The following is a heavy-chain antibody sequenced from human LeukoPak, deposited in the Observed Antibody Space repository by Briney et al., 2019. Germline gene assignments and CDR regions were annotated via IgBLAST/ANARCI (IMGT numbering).Heavy chain of an antibody. J-gene: IGHJ6*02. CDR2: ISYDGSNK. D-gene: IGHD3-22*01. CDR1: GFTFSSYA. V-gene: IGHV3-30-3*01. CDR3: ARDLYYYDSSGYYPIYYCYYYGMDV. Sequence: GGSLRLSCAASGFTFSSYAMHWVRQAPGKGLEWVAVISYDGSNKYYADSVKGRFTISRDNSKNTLYLQMNSLRAEDTVVYYCARDLYYYDSSGYYPIYYCYYYGMDVWGQGTTVTVSS.